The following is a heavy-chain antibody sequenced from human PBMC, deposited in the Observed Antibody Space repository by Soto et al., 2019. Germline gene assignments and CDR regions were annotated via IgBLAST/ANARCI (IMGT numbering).Heavy chain of an antibody. CDR1: GGTISSSSYY. J-gene: IGHJ5*02. V-gene: IGHV4-39*07. Sequence: SETLSLTCTVSGGTISSSSYYWVWIRQPPGKGLEWIGSIYYSGSTNYNPSLKSRVTISVDTSKNQFSLKLSSVTAADTAVYYCARDNIPSYDILTGYSTRWFDPWGQGTLVTVSS. D-gene: IGHD3-9*01. CDR3: ARDNIPSYDILTGYSTRWFDP. CDR2: IYYSGST.